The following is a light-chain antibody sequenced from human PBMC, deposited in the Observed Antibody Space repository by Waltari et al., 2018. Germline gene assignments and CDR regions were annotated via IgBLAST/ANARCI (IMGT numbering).Light chain of an antibody. CDR2: SAS. CDR3: QQSYSSPQT. J-gene: IGKJ1*01. V-gene: IGKV1-39*01. CDR1: DSISTY. Sequence: DVQLTQSPSSLSASVGDRVTITCRTRDSISTYLNWYQHKPGKAPKLLISSASSLQSGVPSRFSGSGSGTDFTLTISSLQPEDFATYYCQQSYSSPQTFGQGTKVEIK.